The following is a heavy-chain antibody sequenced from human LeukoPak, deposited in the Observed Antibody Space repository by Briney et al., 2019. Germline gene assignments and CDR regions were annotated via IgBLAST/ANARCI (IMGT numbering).Heavy chain of an antibody. V-gene: IGHV3-9*01. J-gene: IGHJ3*02. CDR2: ISWNSGSI. CDR3: AKELDYGSGSYYDAFDI. CDR1: GFTFDDYA. D-gene: IGHD3-10*01. Sequence: PGGSLRLSCAASGFTFDDYAMHWVRQAPGKGLEWVSGISWNSGSIGYADSVKGRFTISRDNAKNSLYLQMNSLRAEDTALYYCAKELDYGSGSYYDAFDIWGQGTMVTVSS.